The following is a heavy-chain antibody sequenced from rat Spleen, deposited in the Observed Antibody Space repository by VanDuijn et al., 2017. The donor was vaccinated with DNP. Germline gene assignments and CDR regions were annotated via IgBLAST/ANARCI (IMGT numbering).Heavy chain of an antibody. Sequence: EVQLVESGGGLVQPGGSLKLSCTASGFTFSDYNMAWVRQAPKKGLEWVAAISPTSTRTYYPDSGKGRFTISRDNAQSSLYLQMNSLKSEDTATYYCARGVYYGSSWAFDYWGQGVMVTVSS. D-gene: IGHD1-6*01. V-gene: IGHV5-7*01. CDR1: GFTFSDYN. J-gene: IGHJ2*01. CDR2: ISPTSTRT. CDR3: ARGVYYGSSWAFDY.